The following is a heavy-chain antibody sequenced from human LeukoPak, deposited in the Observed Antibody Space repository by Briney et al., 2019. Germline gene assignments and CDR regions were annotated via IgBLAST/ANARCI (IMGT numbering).Heavy chain of an antibody. D-gene: IGHD3-10*01. CDR3: AKDGYYYGSGIDY. CDR1: GFTFSSYG. CDR2: IRYDGSNK. J-gene: IGHJ4*02. Sequence: GGSLRLSCAASGFTFSSYGMHWVRQAPGKGLEWVGFIRYDGSNKYYADSVKGRFTISRDNSKNTLYLQMNSLRAEDTAVYYCAKDGYYYGSGIDYWGQGTLVTVSS. V-gene: IGHV3-30*02.